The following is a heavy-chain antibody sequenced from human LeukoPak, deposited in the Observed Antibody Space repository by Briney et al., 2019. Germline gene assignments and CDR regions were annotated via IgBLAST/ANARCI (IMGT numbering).Heavy chain of an antibody. Sequence: YWGWIRQPPGKGLEWIGSYNPSLTSLKSRVTISVDTSKNQFSLKLSSVTAADTAVYYCARDVILDADYYDSSGYYSDAFDIWGQGTMVTVSS. CDR1: Y. D-gene: IGHD3-22*01. V-gene: IGHV4-39*07. J-gene: IGHJ3*02. CDR2: YNP. CDR3: ARDVILDADYYDSSGYYSDAFDI.